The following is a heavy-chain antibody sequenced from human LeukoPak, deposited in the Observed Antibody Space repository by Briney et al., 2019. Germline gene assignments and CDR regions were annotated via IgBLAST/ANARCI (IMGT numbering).Heavy chain of an antibody. CDR3: ARPYYYDSRIDP. CDR1: GGSISSGDYH. Sequence: KPSQTLSLTCTVSGGSISSGDYHWSWIRQPPGKGLEWIAYMYYSGSTYYNPSLKSRVTMSADTSKNQLSLKLSSVTAADTAVYYCARPYYYDSRIDPWGQGILVTVSS. J-gene: IGHJ5*02. V-gene: IGHV4-30-4*01. D-gene: IGHD3-22*01. CDR2: MYYSGST.